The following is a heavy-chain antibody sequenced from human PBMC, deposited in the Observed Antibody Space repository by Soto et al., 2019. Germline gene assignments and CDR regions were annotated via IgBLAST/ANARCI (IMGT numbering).Heavy chain of an antibody. CDR1: GGTFSSYA. Sequence: GASVKVSCKASGGTFSSYAISWVRQAPGQGLEWMGGIIPIFGTANYAQKFQGRVAITADKSTSTAYMELSSLRSEDTAVYYCARAEGGPTGYFDYWGQGTLVTSPQ. D-gene: IGHD4-17*01. J-gene: IGHJ4*02. CDR2: IIPIFGTA. CDR3: ARAEGGPTGYFDY. V-gene: IGHV1-69*06.